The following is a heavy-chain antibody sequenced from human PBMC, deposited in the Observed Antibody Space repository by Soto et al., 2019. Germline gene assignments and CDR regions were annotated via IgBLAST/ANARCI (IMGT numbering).Heavy chain of an antibody. CDR2: IYPDDSDT. J-gene: IGHJ3*02. CDR1: GYSFTTYW. V-gene: IGHV5-51*01. CDR3: ARQSHSGSYYWPFDI. D-gene: IGHD1-26*01. Sequence: GESLRISCNGSGYSFTTYWIGWVRPLPGKGLEWMGIIYPDDSDTRYSPSFQGQVTISVDKSISAAYLQWNTLKASDTAMYYCARQSHSGSYYWPFDIWGQGTMVTVS.